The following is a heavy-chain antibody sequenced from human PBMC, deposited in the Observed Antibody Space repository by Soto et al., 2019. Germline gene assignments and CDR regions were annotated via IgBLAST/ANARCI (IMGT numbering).Heavy chain of an antibody. CDR2: ISAYNGNT. Sequence: QVQLVQSGAEVKKPGASVKVSCKASGYTFSSYFISWVRQAPGQGLEWMGWISAYNGNTNYAQNLQGRVTMTTETSTSTADMELRSLRSDDTAVYYCARDLPPVDYWGQGTLVTVSS. CDR3: ARDLPPVDY. CDR1: GYTFSSYF. V-gene: IGHV1-18*01. J-gene: IGHJ4*02.